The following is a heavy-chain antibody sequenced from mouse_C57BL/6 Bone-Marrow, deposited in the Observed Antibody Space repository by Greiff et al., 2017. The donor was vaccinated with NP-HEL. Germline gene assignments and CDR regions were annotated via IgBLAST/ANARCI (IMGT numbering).Heavy chain of an antibody. CDR1: GYTFTEYT. V-gene: IGHV1-62-2*01. CDR2: FYPGRGSI. D-gene: IGHD1-1*01. CDR3: ARRYYGSSYWYFDV. Sequence: QVQLKQSGAELVKPGASVKLSCKASGYTFTEYTIHWVKQRSGQGLEWIGWFYPGRGSIKYNEKFKDKATLTADKSSSTVYMERSRLTSEDSAVYFCARRYYGSSYWYFDVWGTGTTVTVSS. J-gene: IGHJ1*03.